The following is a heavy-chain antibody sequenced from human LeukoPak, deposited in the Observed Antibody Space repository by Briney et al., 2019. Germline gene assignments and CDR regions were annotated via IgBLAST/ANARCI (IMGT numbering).Heavy chain of an antibody. CDR1: GGSISSGSYY. CDR3: ARDFWSGYWFDP. Sequence: SETLSLTCTVSGGSISSGSYYWSWIRQPAGKGLEWIGRIYPSGNTNYNPSLKSRVTISVDTSRNQFSLKLSSVAAADTAVYYCARDFWSGYWFDPWGQGTLVTVSS. D-gene: IGHD3-3*01. CDR2: IYPSGNT. J-gene: IGHJ5*02. V-gene: IGHV4-61*02.